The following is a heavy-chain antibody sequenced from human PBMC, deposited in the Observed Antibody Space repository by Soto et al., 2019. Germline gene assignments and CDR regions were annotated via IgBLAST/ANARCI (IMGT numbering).Heavy chain of an antibody. V-gene: IGHV3-53*01. D-gene: IGHD3-22*01. CDR3: ARVDYYDTSGYYL. CDR1: GFTVSSNY. Sequence: PGGSLRLSCAASGFTVSSNYMSWVRQAPGKGLERVSVIYSGGRTYYADSVKGRFIISRDNSKNTLYLQMNSLRAEDTAVYYCARVDYYDTSGYYLWGQGTLVTVSS. J-gene: IGHJ4*02. CDR2: IYSGGRT.